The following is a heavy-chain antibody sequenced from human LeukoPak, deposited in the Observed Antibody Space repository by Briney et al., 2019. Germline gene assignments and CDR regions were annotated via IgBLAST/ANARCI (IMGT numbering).Heavy chain of an antibody. CDR1: GYTFTDYY. V-gene: IGHV1-2*02. D-gene: IGHD3-22*01. CDR2: INPIIGST. J-gene: IGHJ3*02. CDR3: ARVGDYDGGGYTYDAFDI. Sequence: ASVKVSCKASGYTFTDYYFHWVRQAPGQGLEWMGWINPIIGSTNFAQKFQGRVTMTRDTSTNTAYMELTRLTSDDTAIYYCARVGDYDGGGYTYDAFDIWGQGTMVTVSS.